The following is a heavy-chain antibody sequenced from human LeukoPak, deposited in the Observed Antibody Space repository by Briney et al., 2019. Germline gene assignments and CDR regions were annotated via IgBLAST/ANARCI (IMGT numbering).Heavy chain of an antibody. CDR3: ARVRWDTVMGFDY. Sequence: GGSLRLSCAASGFTFSSYEMNWVRQAPGKGLEWVSYISSSSGSIYYADSVKGRFTISRDNAKNTLYLQMNSLRAEDTAVYYCARVRWDTVMGFDYWGQGTLVTVSS. D-gene: IGHD5-18*01. V-gene: IGHV3-48*03. J-gene: IGHJ4*02. CDR1: GFTFSSYE. CDR2: ISSSSGSI.